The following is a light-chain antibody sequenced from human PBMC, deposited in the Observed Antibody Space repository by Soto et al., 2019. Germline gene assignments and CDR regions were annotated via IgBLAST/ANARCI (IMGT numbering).Light chain of an antibody. J-gene: IGLJ2*01. V-gene: IGLV2-14*01. Sequence: QSALTQPASVSGSPGQSITLSCTGTSSDVGAYNSVSWYQQHPGKAPKLMIYDVSHRPSGVSDRFSGSKSGNTAALTISGLQAEDEADYYCSSHTSNRLLVFGGGTKLTVL. CDR1: SSDVGAYNS. CDR3: SSHTSNRLLV. CDR2: DVS.